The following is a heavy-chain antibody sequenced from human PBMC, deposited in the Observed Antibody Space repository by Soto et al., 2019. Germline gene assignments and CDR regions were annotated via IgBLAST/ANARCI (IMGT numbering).Heavy chain of an antibody. J-gene: IGHJ5*02. CDR1: GGTFRSYA. D-gene: IGHD6-19*01. CDR3: ARSQQWLVTNWFDP. Sequence: QVQLVQSGAEVKKPGSSVKVSCKASGGTFRSYAISWVRQAPGQGLEWMGGIIPIFVTANYAQKFQGRVTITADKSTSTAYMELSSLRSEDTAVYDCARSQQWLVTNWFDPWGQGTLVTVSS. V-gene: IGHV1-69*06. CDR2: IIPIFVTA.